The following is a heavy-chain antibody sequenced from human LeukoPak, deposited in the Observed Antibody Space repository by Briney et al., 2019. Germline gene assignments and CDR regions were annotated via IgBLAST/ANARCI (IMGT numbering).Heavy chain of an antibody. Sequence: GGSLRLSCAASGFSFSDYYMTWIRQAPGKGLEWVSYISSGGDTIYYADSVKGRFTISRDNANNSLYLQMTSLRAEDTAVYYCAELGITMIGGVWGKGTTVTISS. V-gene: IGHV3-11*04. CDR3: AELGITMIGGV. D-gene: IGHD3-10*02. CDR2: ISSGGDTI. J-gene: IGHJ6*04. CDR1: GFSFSDYY.